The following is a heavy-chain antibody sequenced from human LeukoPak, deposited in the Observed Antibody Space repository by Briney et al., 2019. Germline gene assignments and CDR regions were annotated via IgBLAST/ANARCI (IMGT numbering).Heavy chain of an antibody. V-gene: IGHV1-2*02. J-gene: IGHJ5*02. Sequence: ASVKVSCKASGYTFTGYYMHWVRQAPGQGLEWTGWINPNSGGTNYAQKFQGRVTMTRDTSISTAYMELSRLRSDDTAVYYCGRDRRRLWSGYYYWFDPWGQGTLVTVSS. D-gene: IGHD3-3*01. CDR1: GYTFTGYY. CDR2: INPNSGGT. CDR3: GRDRRRLWSGYYYWFDP.